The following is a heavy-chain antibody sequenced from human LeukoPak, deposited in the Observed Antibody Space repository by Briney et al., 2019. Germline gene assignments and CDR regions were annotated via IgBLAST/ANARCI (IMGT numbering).Heavy chain of an antibody. J-gene: IGHJ4*02. Sequence: GGSLRLSCAASGFTFSSYWMSWVRQAPGKGLEWVANIKQDGSEKYYVDSVKGRFTISRDNAKNSLYLQMNSLRAEDTAVYYCARGGDSSTYYLFDYWGQGALVTVSS. D-gene: IGHD6-13*01. CDR1: GFTFSSYW. CDR3: ARGGDSSTYYLFDY. V-gene: IGHV3-7*02. CDR2: IKQDGSEK.